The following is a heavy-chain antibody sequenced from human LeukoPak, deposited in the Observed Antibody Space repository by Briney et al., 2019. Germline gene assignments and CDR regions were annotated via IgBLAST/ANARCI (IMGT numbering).Heavy chain of an antibody. V-gene: IGHV3-74*01. CDR2: ISPTGSTT. J-gene: IGHJ4*02. CDR1: GFSFSGHW. Sequence: GGSLRLSCTASGFSFSGHWMHWARQLPGKGLVWVLRISPTGSTTSYADSVKGRSTVSRDNAKNTLYLQVNNLRAEDTAVYYCARGPNSNWSGLDFWGQGTLLTVSS. D-gene: IGHD6-6*01. CDR3: ARGPNSNWSGLDF.